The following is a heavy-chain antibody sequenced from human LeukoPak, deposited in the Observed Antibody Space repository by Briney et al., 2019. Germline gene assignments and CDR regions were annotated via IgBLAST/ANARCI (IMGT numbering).Heavy chain of an antibody. CDR1: GGSISSGDYY. D-gene: IGHD1-26*01. Sequence: SETLSLTCTVSGGSISSGDYYWSWIRQPPGKGLEWIGYIYYSGSTYYNPSLKSRVTISVDTSKKHFSLKLSSVTAADTAVYYCASLGSGSYGMDVWGQGITVTVSS. CDR3: ASLGSGSYGMDV. V-gene: IGHV4-30-4*01. J-gene: IGHJ6*02. CDR2: IYYSGST.